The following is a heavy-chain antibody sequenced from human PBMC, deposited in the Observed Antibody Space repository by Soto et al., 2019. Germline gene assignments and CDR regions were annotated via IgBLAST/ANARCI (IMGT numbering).Heavy chain of an antibody. CDR3: ALRRRARPPKWRGGTCYGGFAS. J-gene: IGHJ4*02. CDR2: LYWDNDK. Sequence: QITLTESGPTLVKPTQSLTVTCTFSGFSISTSGEAVGWIRQPPGKALVWLAILYWDNDKLYSSSLRSRLTVAKDTSRTQVVLTMTNVDPVDTATYYCALRRRARPPKWRGGTCYGGFASWGEGTLVTGCS. V-gene: IGHV2-5*02. D-gene: IGHD2-15*01. CDR1: GFSISTSGEA.